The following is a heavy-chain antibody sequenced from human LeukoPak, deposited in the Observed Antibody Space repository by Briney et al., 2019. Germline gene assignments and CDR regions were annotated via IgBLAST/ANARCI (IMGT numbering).Heavy chain of an antibody. V-gene: IGHV1-3*01. CDR3: ARAARGDCSGGSCYSEYNWFDP. CDR1: GYTFTSYA. J-gene: IGHJ5*02. D-gene: IGHD2-15*01. Sequence: ASVRVSCKASGYTFTSYAMHWVRQAPGQRGGGMGSINAGNGKTKYSQKFQGRVTISRETSASTAYMELSSLRSEDTAVYYCARAARGDCSGGSCYSEYNWFDPWGQGTLVTVSS. CDR2: INAGNGKT.